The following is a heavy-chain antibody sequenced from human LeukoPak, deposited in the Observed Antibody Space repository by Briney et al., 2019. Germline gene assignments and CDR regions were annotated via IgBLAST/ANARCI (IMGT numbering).Heavy chain of an antibody. V-gene: IGHV3-11*04. CDR3: ARWRGHGWRVNDN. Sequence: EGSLRLSCTASGFTFSDYYMSWIRQAPGKGLEWVSYISNSDSLTYYAESVKGRFTISRDNANTSLYLQMNSLRVEDTAVYYCARWRGHGWRVNDNWGQGTLVTVSS. D-gene: IGHD6-19*01. J-gene: IGHJ4*02. CDR1: GFTFSDYY. CDR2: ISNSDSLT.